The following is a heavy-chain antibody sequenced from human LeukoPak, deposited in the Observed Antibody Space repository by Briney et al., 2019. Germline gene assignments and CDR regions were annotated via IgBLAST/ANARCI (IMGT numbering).Heavy chain of an antibody. CDR1: GFSLSTSGVG. CDR3: AHSFVTLATKILTMVRGVKREDGIAFDI. Sequence: SGPTLVKPTQTLTLTCTFSGFSLSTSGVGVGWIRQPPGKALEWLALIYWNDDKRYSPSLKSRLTITKDTSKNQVVLTMTNMDPVDTATYYCAHSFVTLATKILTMVRGVKREDGIAFDIWGQGTMVTVSS. J-gene: IGHJ3*02. D-gene: IGHD3-10*01. V-gene: IGHV2-5*01. CDR2: IYWNDDK.